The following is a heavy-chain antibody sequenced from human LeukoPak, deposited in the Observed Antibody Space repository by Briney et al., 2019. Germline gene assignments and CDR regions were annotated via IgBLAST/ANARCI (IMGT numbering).Heavy chain of an antibody. CDR2: IYTSGST. Sequence: SETLSLTCTVSGGSISSGSYYWSWIRQPAGKGLEWIGRIYTSGSTNYNPSLKSRVTISVDTSKNQFSLKLSSVTAADTAVYYCARSHYYYYYMDVWGKGTTVTISS. CDR3: ARSHYYYYYMDV. V-gene: IGHV4-61*02. CDR1: GGSISSGSYY. J-gene: IGHJ6*03.